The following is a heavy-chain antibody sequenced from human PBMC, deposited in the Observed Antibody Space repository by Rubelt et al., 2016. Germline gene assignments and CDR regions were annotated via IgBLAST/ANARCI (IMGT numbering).Heavy chain of an antibody. CDR2: INPNSGGT. CDR3: ARFYSNCGDY. CDR1: GGTFSSYS. V-gene: IGHV1-2*02. Sequence: QVQLVQSGAEVKKPGSSVKVSCKASGGTFSSYSISWVRQAPGQGLEWMGWINPNSGGTNYAQKFQGRVTMTRDTSTTTGYMELRNLTSDDTAMYYCARFYSNCGDYWGQGALVTVSS. J-gene: IGHJ4*02. D-gene: IGHD4-11*01.